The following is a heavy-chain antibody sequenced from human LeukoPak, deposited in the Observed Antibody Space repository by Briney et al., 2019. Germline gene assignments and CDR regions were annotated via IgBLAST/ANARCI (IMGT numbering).Heavy chain of an antibody. CDR2: ISGSGGST. Sequence: GGSLRLSCAASGFTFSSYAMSWVRQAPGKGLEWVSAISGSGGSTYYADSVKGRFTISRDNSKNTLYLQMNSLRAEDTAVYYCAKEGSDWSDYYYYGMDVWGQGTTVTVSS. CDR3: AKEGSDWSDYYYYGMDV. D-gene: IGHD3/OR15-3a*01. CDR1: GFTFSSYA. J-gene: IGHJ6*02. V-gene: IGHV3-23*01.